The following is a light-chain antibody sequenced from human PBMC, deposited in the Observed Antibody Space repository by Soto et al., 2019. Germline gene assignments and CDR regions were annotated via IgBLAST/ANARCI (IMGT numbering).Light chain of an antibody. CDR2: EVT. V-gene: IGLV2-8*01. CDR3: SSYVGSNNFV. Sequence: QSALTQPPSASGSPGQSVTISCTGTSSDVGAYNSVSWYQQNPGKAPKLVIYEVTKRPSGVPDRFSGSKSGNTASLTVSGRQPDDEADYYCSSYVGSNNFVFGTGTKGTVL. J-gene: IGLJ1*01. CDR1: SSDVGAYNS.